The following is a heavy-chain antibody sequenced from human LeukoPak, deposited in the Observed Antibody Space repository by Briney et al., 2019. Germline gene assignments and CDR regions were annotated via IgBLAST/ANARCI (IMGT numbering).Heavy chain of an antibody. CDR1: GFTFSNAW. CDR2: IKSKTDGGTT. CDR3: TTGTGTTRVYYFDY. V-gene: IGHV3-15*01. Sequence: GGSLRLSCAASGFTFSNAWMSWVRQAPGKGLEWVGRIKSKTDGGTTDYAAPVKGRFTISRDDSKNTLYLQMNSLKTEDTAVYYCTTGTGTTRVYYFDYWGQGTLVTVSS. J-gene: IGHJ4*02. D-gene: IGHD1-7*01.